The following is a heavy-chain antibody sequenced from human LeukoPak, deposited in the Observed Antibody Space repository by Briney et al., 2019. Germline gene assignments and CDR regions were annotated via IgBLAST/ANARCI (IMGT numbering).Heavy chain of an antibody. V-gene: IGHV1-24*01. Sequence: ASVKVSCKVSGYTLTELSMHWVRQAPVKGLEWMGGFDPEDGETIYAQKFQGRVTTTEDTSTDTAYMELSSLRSEDTAVYYCATDRVSSAALYWGQGTLVTISS. D-gene: IGHD3-22*01. CDR3: ATDRVSSAALY. J-gene: IGHJ4*02. CDR2: FDPEDGET. CDR1: GYTLTELS.